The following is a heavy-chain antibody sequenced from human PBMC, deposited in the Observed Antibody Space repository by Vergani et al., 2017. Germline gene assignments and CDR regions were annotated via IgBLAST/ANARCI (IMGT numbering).Heavy chain of an antibody. CDR3: ARGPSGRITMVRGRRYGMDV. Sequence: QVQLVQSGAEVEKPGASVKVSCKASGYTFTSYDINWVRQATGQGLEWMGWMNPNSGNTGYAQKFQGRVTMTRNTSISTAYMELSSLRSEDTAVYYCARGPSGRITMVRGRRYGMDVWGQGTTVTVSS. V-gene: IGHV1-8*01. D-gene: IGHD3-10*01. CDR2: MNPNSGNT. J-gene: IGHJ6*02. CDR1: GYTFTSYD.